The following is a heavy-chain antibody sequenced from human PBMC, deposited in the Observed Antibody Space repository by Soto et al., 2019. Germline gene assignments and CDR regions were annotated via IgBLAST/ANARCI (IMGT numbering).Heavy chain of an antibody. D-gene: IGHD1-26*01. CDR1: GFTFTSSA. Sequence: SVKVSCKASGFTFTSSAVQWVRQARGQRLEWIGWIVVGSGNTNYAQKFQERVTITWDMSTSTAYMELSSLRSEDTAVYYCAALGATTGRDYWGQGTLVTVSS. J-gene: IGHJ4*02. CDR2: IVVGSGNT. V-gene: IGHV1-58*01. CDR3: AALGATTGRDY.